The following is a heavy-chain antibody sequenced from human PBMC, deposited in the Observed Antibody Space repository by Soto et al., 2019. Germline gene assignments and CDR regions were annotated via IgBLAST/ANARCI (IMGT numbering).Heavy chain of an antibody. CDR1: GYTFTSYG. Sequence: GASVKVSCKASGYTFTSYGISWVRQAPGQGLEWMGWISAYNGNTNYAQKLQGRVTMTTDTSTSTAYMELRSLRSDDTAVYSCARDIVVVPAARGNYYSGMDVWAQGPRSTVSS. J-gene: IGHJ6*02. CDR2: ISAYNGNT. CDR3: ARDIVVVPAARGNYYSGMDV. V-gene: IGHV1-18*01. D-gene: IGHD2-2*01.